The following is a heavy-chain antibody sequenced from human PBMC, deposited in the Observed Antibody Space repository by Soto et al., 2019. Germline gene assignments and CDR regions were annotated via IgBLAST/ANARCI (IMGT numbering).Heavy chain of an antibody. V-gene: IGHV4-30-4*01. CDR1: GGSISSGDYY. CDR3: ASCGGDCYFGIAY. J-gene: IGHJ4*02. D-gene: IGHD2-21*02. CDR2: IYYSGST. Sequence: SETLSLTCTVSGGSISSGDYYWSWIRQPPGKGLEWIGYIYYSGSTYYNPSLKSRVTISVDTSKNQFSLKLSSVTAADTAVYYCASCGGDCYFGIAYWGQGTLVTVSS.